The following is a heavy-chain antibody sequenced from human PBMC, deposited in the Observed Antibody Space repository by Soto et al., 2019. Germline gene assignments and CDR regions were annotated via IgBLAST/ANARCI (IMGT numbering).Heavy chain of an antibody. J-gene: IGHJ6*03. V-gene: IGHV1-18*01. Sequence: ASVKVSCKASGYTFTSYGISWVRQAPGQGLEGMGWISAYNGNTNYAQKLQGRVTMTTDTSTSTAYMELRSLRSDDTAVYYCARASRVYSGYARGSNYYYYMDVWGKGTTVTVSS. CDR2: ISAYNGNT. CDR3: ARASRVYSGYARGSNYYYYMDV. D-gene: IGHD5-12*01. CDR1: GYTFTSYG.